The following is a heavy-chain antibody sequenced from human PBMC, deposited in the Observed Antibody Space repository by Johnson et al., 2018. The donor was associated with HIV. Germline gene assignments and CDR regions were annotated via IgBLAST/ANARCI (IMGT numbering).Heavy chain of an antibody. CDR1: GFTFSSYG. D-gene: IGHD1-26*01. CDR3: ARDGPRGSYGAFDI. V-gene: IGHV3-13*01. Sequence: VQLVESGGGVVQPGGSLRLSCAASGFTFSSYGMHWVRQLTGKSLEWVSAIGTAGDTFYPGSVKGRFTISRENPKNSLYLQMNSLRAEDTALYYCARDGPRGSYGAFDIWGQGTMVTVSS. J-gene: IGHJ3*02. CDR2: IGTAGDT.